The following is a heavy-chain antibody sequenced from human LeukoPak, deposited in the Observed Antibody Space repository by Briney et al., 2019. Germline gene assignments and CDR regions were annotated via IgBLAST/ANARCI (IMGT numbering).Heavy chain of an antibody. D-gene: IGHD6-13*01. Sequence: GGSLRLSCAASGFTFSSSAMSWVRQAPGKGLEWVSSITDSGDGTYYADSVKGRFTISRDNSKNTLYLQMNSLRAEDTAVYYCAKDLNWQQQLVRDYFDYWGQGTLVTVSS. V-gene: IGHV3-23*01. J-gene: IGHJ4*02. CDR1: GFTFSSSA. CDR2: ITDSGDGT. CDR3: AKDLNWQQQLVRDYFDY.